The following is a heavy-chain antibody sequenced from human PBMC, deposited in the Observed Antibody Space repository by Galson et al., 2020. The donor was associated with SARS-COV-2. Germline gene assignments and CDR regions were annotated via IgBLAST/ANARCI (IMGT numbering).Heavy chain of an antibody. J-gene: IGHJ4*02. Sequence: ASVKVSCKPSGYPFTGYYIHWVRQAPGQGLEWMGWINPNSGGTEYAQRFQGRVTMTRDTSITTAYVEISSLRSDDTAVYYCAREEMTTTNSFDYWGQGTLVTVSS. D-gene: IGHD4-4*01. CDR2: INPNSGGT. CDR3: AREEMTTTNSFDY. V-gene: IGHV1-2*02. CDR1: GYPFTGYY.